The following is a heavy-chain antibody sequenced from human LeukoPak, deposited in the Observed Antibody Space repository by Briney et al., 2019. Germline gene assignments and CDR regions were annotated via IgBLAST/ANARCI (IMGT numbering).Heavy chain of an antibody. CDR3: AKDPADDYGDYYYFDY. V-gene: IGHV3-23*01. Sequence: GGSLRLSCAASGFTFSSYAMSWVRQAPGKGLEWVSAISGSGGSTYYADSVKGRFTISRDNSKDTLYLQMNSLRAEDTAVYYCAKDPADDYGDYYYFDYWGQGTLVAVSS. CDR1: GFTFSSYA. J-gene: IGHJ4*02. D-gene: IGHD4-17*01. CDR2: ISGSGGST.